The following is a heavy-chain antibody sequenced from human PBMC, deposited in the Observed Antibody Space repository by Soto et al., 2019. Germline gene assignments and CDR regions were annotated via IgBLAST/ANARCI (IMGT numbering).Heavy chain of an antibody. Sequence: PSETLSLTCTVSGGSINYSYWTWIRQPPGKGLEWIGYISYTVSANYNASLKSRLTISVDTSKNQFSLKPSSVTAADTALYYCARVNYGDYYYGMDVWGQGTTVTVSS. V-gene: IGHV4-59*01. CDR1: GGSINYSY. CDR2: ISYTVSA. J-gene: IGHJ6*02. D-gene: IGHD4-17*01. CDR3: ARVNYGDYYYGMDV.